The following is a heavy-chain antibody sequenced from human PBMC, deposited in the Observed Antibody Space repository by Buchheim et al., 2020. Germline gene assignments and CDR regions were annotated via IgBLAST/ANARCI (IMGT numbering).Heavy chain of an antibody. J-gene: IGHJ5*02. D-gene: IGHD5-18*01. CDR2: INHSGST. Sequence: QVQLQQWGAGLLKPSETLSLTCAVYGGSFSGYYWSWIRQPPGKGLEWIGEINHSGSTNYNPSLKSRVTISVVTSKNQFSLNLSSVTAADTAVYYCATLYTAMVTHVGWFDPWGQGTL. CDR1: GGSFSGYY. V-gene: IGHV4-34*01. CDR3: ATLYTAMVTHVGWFDP.